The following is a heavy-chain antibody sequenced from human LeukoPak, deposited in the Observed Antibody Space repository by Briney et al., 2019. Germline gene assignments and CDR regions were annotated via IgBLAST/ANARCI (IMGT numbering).Heavy chain of an antibody. V-gene: IGHV3-30-3*01. D-gene: IGHD4-11*01. Sequence: GRSLRLSCAASGFTFSSYAMHWVRQAPGKGLEWVAVISYDGSNKYYADSVKGRFTISRDNSKNTLYLQMNSLRAEDTAVYYCASLPTEHYYYYGMDVWGQGTTVTVSS. J-gene: IGHJ6*02. CDR2: ISYDGSNK. CDR1: GFTFSSYA. CDR3: ASLPTEHYYYYGMDV.